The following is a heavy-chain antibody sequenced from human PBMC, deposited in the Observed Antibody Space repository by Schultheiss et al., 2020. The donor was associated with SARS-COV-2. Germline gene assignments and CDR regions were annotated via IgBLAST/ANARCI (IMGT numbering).Heavy chain of an antibody. Sequence: GGSLRLSCAVSGFTFSSYGMHWVRQAPGKGLEWVAVISYDGSNKYYADSVKGRFTISRDNSKNTLYLQMNSLRAEDTAVYYCAKDLATDYYDLRWGQGTLVTVSS. CDR2: ISYDGSNK. J-gene: IGHJ4*02. D-gene: IGHD3-22*01. CDR1: GFTFSSYG. V-gene: IGHV3-30*18. CDR3: AKDLATDYYDLR.